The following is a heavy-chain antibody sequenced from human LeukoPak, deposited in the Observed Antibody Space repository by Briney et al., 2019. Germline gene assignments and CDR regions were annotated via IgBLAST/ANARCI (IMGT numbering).Heavy chain of an antibody. V-gene: IGHV5-51*01. D-gene: IGHD2-2*01. CDR2: IYPGDSDT. Sequence: GESLKISCKGSGYSFSSYWIGWVRQMPGKGLEWMGTIYPGDSDTRYSPSFQGQVTISADKSISTAYLQWSSLKASDTAMYYCARGQYEYCSSTSCYRAFDIWGQGTMVTVSS. CDR1: GYSFSSYW. CDR3: ARGQYEYCSSTSCYRAFDI. J-gene: IGHJ3*02.